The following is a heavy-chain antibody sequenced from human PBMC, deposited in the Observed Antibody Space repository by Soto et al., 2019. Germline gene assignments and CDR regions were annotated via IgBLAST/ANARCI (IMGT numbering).Heavy chain of an antibody. V-gene: IGHV1-18*01. J-gene: IGHJ5*02. Sequence: QVQLVQSGAEVKKPGASVKVSCKASGYTFTSYAISWVRQAPGQGLEWMGWINAYNSHTNYAQKLQGRITMTTDTSTSTAYKELRSLRSADPAVYYCARDSPPNYPWGQGTLVTVSS. CDR1: GYTFTSYA. D-gene: IGHD7-27*01. CDR2: INAYNSHT. CDR3: ARDSPPNYP.